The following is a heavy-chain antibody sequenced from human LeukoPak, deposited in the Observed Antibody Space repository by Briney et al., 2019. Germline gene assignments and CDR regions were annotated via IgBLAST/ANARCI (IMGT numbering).Heavy chain of an antibody. CDR1: GFTFSSSG. V-gene: IGHV3-30*03. Sequence: PGGSLRLSCAASGFTFSSSGMHWVRQVPGKGLEWVALISYDGSNKYYADSVKGRFTISRDISKNAVYLQMNSLRAEDTAVYYCARDSYGDANFDSWGQGTLVTVSS. J-gene: IGHJ4*02. CDR3: ARDSYGDANFDS. CDR2: ISYDGSNK. D-gene: IGHD4-17*01.